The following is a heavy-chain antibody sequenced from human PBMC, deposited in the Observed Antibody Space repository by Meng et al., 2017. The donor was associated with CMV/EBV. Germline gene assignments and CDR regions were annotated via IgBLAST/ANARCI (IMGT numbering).Heavy chain of an antibody. V-gene: IGHV3-30-3*01. CDR3: ARGTPPPDFWSGYYPWYYYYGMDV. CDR1: GFTFSSYA. CDR2: ISYDGSNK. D-gene: IGHD3-3*01. J-gene: IGHJ6*02. Sequence: GESLKISCAASGFTFSSYAMHWVRQAPGKGLEWVAVISYDGSNKYYADSVKGRFTISRDNSKNTLYLQMNSLRAEDTAVYYCARGTPPPDFWSGYYPWYYYYGMDVWGQGTTVTVSS.